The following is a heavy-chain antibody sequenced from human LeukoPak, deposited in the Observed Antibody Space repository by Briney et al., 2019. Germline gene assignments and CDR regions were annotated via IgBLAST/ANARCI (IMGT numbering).Heavy chain of an antibody. D-gene: IGHD3-22*01. CDR3: SRSGTDSNTSSGYPPFSYGMDV. CDR2: IYSGGST. V-gene: IGHV3-66*01. J-gene: IGHJ6*02. Sequence: PGGSLRLSCAASGFTVSSNYMSWVRQAPGKGLEWVSVIYSGGSTYYADSVKGRFTISRDNSKNTLYLQMNSLRAEDTAVYYCSRSGTDSNTSSGYPPFSYGMDVWGQGTTVIVSS. CDR1: GFTVSSNY.